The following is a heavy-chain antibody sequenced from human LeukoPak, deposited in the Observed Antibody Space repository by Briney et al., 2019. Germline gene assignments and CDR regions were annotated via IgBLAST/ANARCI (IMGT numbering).Heavy chain of an antibody. J-gene: IGHJ3*02. CDR2: ISGSGVST. CDR3: AKAFLAYCGGDCFDAFDI. V-gene: IGHV3-23*01. CDR1: RFTFSTFA. Sequence: PGGSLRLSCGASRFTFSTFAMSWVRQAPGKGLEWVSGISGSGVSTHYADSVKGRFTISRDNSKNTLYLQMNSLRVEDTAVYYCAKAFLAYCGGDCFDAFDIWGQGTMVTVSS. D-gene: IGHD2-21*02.